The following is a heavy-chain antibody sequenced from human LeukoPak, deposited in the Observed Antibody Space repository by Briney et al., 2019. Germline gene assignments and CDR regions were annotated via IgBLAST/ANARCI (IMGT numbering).Heavy chain of an antibody. CDR2: ISGSSSYI. D-gene: IGHD4-17*01. J-gene: IGHJ4*02. CDR3: ARKPHYGNND. CDR1: GFTFSSYS. V-gene: IGHV3-21*01. Sequence: GGSLRLSCAASGFTFSSYSMNWVRQAPGKGLEWVSSISGSSSYIYYADSVKGRFTISRDNAKNSPYLQMNSLRAEDTAVYYCARKPHYGNNDWGQGTLVTVSS.